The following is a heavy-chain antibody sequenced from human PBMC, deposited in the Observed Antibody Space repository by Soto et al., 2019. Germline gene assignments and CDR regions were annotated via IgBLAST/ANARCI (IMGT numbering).Heavy chain of an antibody. V-gene: IGHV3-74*01. Sequence: PGGSLRLSCAASGFTFSSYWMHWVRQAPGKGLVWVSRLNSDVSSTTYADSVKGRFTISRDNAKNTLYLQMNSLRTEDTALYYCAKEGYSSGWYGSDYYYGMDVWGKGTTVTVSS. CDR2: LNSDVSST. CDR1: GFTFSSYW. CDR3: AKEGYSSGWYGSDYYYGMDV. D-gene: IGHD6-19*01. J-gene: IGHJ6*04.